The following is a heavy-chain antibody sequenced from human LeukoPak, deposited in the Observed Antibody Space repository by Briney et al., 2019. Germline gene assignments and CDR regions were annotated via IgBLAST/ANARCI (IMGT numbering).Heavy chain of an antibody. Sequence: GGSLRLSCAASGFTFSSYWMSWVRQAPGKGLEWVSSISSSSSYIYYADSVKGRFTISRDNAKNSLYLQMNSLRAEDTAVYYCARDYDSSGPPGAFDIWGQGTMVTVSS. CDR1: GFTFSSYW. V-gene: IGHV3-21*01. J-gene: IGHJ3*02. CDR3: ARDYDSSGPPGAFDI. D-gene: IGHD3-22*01. CDR2: ISSSSSYI.